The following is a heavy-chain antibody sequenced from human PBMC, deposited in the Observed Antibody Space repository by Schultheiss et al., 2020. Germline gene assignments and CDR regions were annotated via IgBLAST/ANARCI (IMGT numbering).Heavy chain of an antibody. Sequence: GGSLRLSCAASGFTFSSYAMSWVRQAPGKGLEWVSAISGSGGSTYYADSVKGRFTISRDNSKNTLYLQMNSLRAEDTAVYYCAKDRRITIFGVVISGCRGFDPWGKGTLVTVAS. V-gene: IGHV3-23*01. CDR1: GFTFSSYA. CDR2: ISGSGGST. J-gene: IGHJ5*02. CDR3: AKDRRITIFGVVISGCRGFDP. D-gene: IGHD3-3*01.